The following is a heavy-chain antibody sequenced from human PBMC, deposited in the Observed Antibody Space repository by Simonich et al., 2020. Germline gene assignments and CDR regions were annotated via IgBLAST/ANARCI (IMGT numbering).Heavy chain of an antibody. V-gene: IGHV4-39*01. Sequence: QLQLQESGPGLVKPSETLSLTCTVSGGSISSSSYYWGWIRQPPGKGLEWIGVIYYSGSTYNNPSLKGRVTISVDTSKKQFSLKLSSVTAADTAVYYCARHAGFAFDIWGQGTMVTVSS. D-gene: IGHD6-13*01. CDR1: GGSISSSSYY. CDR2: IYYSGST. CDR3: ARHAGFAFDI. J-gene: IGHJ3*02.